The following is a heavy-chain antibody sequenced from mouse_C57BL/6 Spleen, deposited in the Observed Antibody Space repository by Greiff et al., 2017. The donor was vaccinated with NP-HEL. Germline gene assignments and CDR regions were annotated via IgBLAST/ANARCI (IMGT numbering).Heavy chain of an antibody. Sequence: DVKLQESGPELVKPGASVKIPCKASGYTFTDYNMDWVKQSHGKSLEWIGDINPNNGGTIYNQKFKGKAKLTVDKSSSTAYMELRSLTSEDTAVYYCASHSKWEFAYWGQGTLVTVSA. V-gene: IGHV1-18*01. CDR3: ASHSKWEFAY. CDR1: GYTFTDYN. J-gene: IGHJ3*01. D-gene: IGHD2-5*01. CDR2: INPNNGGT.